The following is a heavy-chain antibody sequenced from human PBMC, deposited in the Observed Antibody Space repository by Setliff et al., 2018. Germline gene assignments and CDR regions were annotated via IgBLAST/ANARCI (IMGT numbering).Heavy chain of an antibody. D-gene: IGHD3-3*01. CDR3: ARGYFGLAPTEDF. J-gene: IGHJ4*02. V-gene: IGHV4-30-2*01. CDR2: IYQSGTT. CDR1: GGSITSGGYS. Sequence: SETLSLTCVVSGGSITSGGYSWSWIRQPPGKGLEWIGYIYQSGTTYYNPSLKSRVSISPDTSRNQFSLRLSSVTAADTAVYYCARGYFGLAPTEDFWGQGTLVTVSS.